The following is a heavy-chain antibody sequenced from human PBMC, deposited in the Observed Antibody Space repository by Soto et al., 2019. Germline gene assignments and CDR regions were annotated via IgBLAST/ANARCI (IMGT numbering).Heavy chain of an antibody. D-gene: IGHD1-1*01. J-gene: IGHJ3*02. CDR2: SSYDGRNT. Sequence: PGGSLRLSCAASGFTFSRYSIHWVRQAPGKGLEWVAASSYDGRNTYSADSVKGRFTISRDSSENTVFLQMNSLRVEDTAVYYCARVDRELRVLLNAFDIWGQGTRVTVSS. CDR1: GFTFSRYS. CDR3: ARVDRELRVLLNAFDI. V-gene: IGHV3-30*04.